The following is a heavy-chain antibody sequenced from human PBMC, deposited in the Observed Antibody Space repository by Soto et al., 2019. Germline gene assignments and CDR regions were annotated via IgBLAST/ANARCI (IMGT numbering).Heavy chain of an antibody. CDR2: IVVGSGNT. V-gene: IGHV1-58*01. Sequence: SVKVSCKXSGFTFTSSAVQWVRQARGQRLEWIGWIVVGSGNTNYAQKFQERVTITRDMSTSTAYMELSSLRSEDTAVYYCAASCYYASSGYYLLHYYYYYGMDVWGQGTTVTVS. J-gene: IGHJ6*02. CDR1: GFTFTSSA. CDR3: AASCYYASSGYYLLHYYYYYGMDV. D-gene: IGHD3-22*01.